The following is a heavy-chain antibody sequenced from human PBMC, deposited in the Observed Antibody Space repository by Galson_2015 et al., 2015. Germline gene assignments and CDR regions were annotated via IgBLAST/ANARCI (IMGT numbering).Heavy chain of an antibody. J-gene: IGHJ6*03. CDR1: GFIFSDYG. Sequence: LRLSCSASGFIFSDYGMHWVRRAPGKGLEWVALIWYDGSKKYYADSVKGRFTISRDNSKNTVFLHMNSLRAEDTADYYCARLFSDFYYNMDLWGKGTTVSVSS. V-gene: IGHV3-33*01. CDR3: ARLFSDFYYNMDL. D-gene: IGHD3-22*01. CDR2: IWYDGSKK.